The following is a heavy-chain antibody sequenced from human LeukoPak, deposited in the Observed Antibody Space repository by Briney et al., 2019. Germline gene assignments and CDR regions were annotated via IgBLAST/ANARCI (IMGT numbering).Heavy chain of an antibody. D-gene: IGHD3-10*01. CDR1: GFTFSSYT. CDR2: ISYDGSNT. J-gene: IGHJ4*02. CDR3: ARANYYGSGTWSDY. Sequence: QPGRSLRLSCAASGFTFSSYTMHWVRQAPGKGLEWVAVISYDGSNTYYGDSVKGRFTISRDNSKNTLYVQMNSLRAEDTAVYYCARANYYGSGTWSDYWGQGTLVTVSS. V-gene: IGHV3-30-3*01.